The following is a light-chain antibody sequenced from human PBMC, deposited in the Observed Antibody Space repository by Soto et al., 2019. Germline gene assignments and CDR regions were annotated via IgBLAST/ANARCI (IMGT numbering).Light chain of an antibody. CDR2: GNN. V-gene: IGLV1-40*01. J-gene: IGLJ3*02. Sequence: QSVLTQPPSVSGAPGQRVTISCTGSDSNIGENFDIHWYQQLPGTAPKLLIYGNNNRPSGVPDRFSASRSGTPASLAITGLQAEDEADYYCQSYDSGLSGSVFGGGTKLT. CDR1: DSNIGENFD. CDR3: QSYDSGLSGSV.